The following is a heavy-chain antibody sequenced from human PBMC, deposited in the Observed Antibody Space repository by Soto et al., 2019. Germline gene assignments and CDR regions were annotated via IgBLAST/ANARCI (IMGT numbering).Heavy chain of an antibody. J-gene: IGHJ4*02. D-gene: IGHD6-13*01. CDR2: ISSSSSYT. Sequence: PGGSLRLSCAASGFTFSDYYMGWIRQAPGKGLEWVSYISSSSSYTNYADSVKGRFTISRGNAKNSLYLQMNSLRAEDTAVYYCASIAGYSSSWYVDYWGQGTLVTVSS. V-gene: IGHV3-11*06. CDR3: ASIAGYSSSWYVDY. CDR1: GFTFSDYY.